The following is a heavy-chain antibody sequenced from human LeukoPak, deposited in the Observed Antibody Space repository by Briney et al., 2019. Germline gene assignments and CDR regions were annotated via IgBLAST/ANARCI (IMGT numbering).Heavy chain of an antibody. J-gene: IGHJ5*02. CDR1: GYTFTGYY. Sequence: EASVKVSCKASGYTFTGYYIHWVRRATGQGLEWMGWMNPNSGNTGYAQKFQGRVTITRNTSISTAYMELSSLRSEDTAVYYCARVVRGGYGDFDPWGQGTLVTVSS. CDR2: MNPNSGNT. D-gene: IGHD5-12*01. V-gene: IGHV1-8*03. CDR3: ARVVRGGYGDFDP.